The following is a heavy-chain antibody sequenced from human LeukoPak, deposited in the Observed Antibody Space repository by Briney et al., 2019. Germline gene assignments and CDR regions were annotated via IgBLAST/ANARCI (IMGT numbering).Heavy chain of an antibody. Sequence: GGSLRLSCAASGFSFRGYTMHWVRQAPGKGLEWVSYISSSGSDIYYADSVKGRFTISRDNAKNSLYLHMNSLRAEDTAVYYCARDYGGSSPFDYWGQGTLVTVSS. CDR1: GFSFRGYT. J-gene: IGHJ4*02. D-gene: IGHD4-23*01. CDR3: ARDYGGSSPFDY. V-gene: IGHV3-21*05. CDR2: ISSSGSDI.